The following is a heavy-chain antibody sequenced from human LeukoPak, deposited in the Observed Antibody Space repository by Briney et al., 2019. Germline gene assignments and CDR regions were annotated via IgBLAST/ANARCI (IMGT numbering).Heavy chain of an antibody. Sequence: GASVKVPCKASGYTFTGYYVHWVRQAPGQGLEWMGWINPNSGGTNYAQKFQGRVTMTRDTSISTAYMELSRLRSDDTAVYYCASSDSSGYGLDYWGQGTLVTVSS. J-gene: IGHJ4*02. CDR3: ASSDSSGYGLDY. V-gene: IGHV1-2*02. CDR1: GYTFTGYY. D-gene: IGHD3-22*01. CDR2: INPNSGGT.